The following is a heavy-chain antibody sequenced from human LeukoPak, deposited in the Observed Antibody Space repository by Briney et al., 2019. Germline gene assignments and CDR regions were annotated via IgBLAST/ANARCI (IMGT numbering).Heavy chain of an antibody. D-gene: IGHD1-26*01. CDR1: GGSISSYY. CDR2: IYTSGST. Sequence: SETLSLTCTVSGGSISSYYWSWIRQPPGKGLEWIGYIYTSGSTNYNPSLKSRVTISVDTSNNQFSLKLSSVTAADTAVYYCAGGSEWELLFDYWGQGTLVTVSS. V-gene: IGHV4-4*09. J-gene: IGHJ4*02. CDR3: AGGSEWELLFDY.